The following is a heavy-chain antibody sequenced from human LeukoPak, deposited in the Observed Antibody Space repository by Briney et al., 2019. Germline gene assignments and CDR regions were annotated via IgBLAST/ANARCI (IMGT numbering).Heavy chain of an antibody. D-gene: IGHD6-13*01. CDR3: ARYSSWNGY. CDR1: GYTFTSYY. J-gene: IGHJ4*02. Sequence: ASVKVSCKASGYTFTSYYMHWVRQAPGQGLEWMGIINPSGGSASYAQKFQGRVTMTRDTSTSTAYMELRSLRSDDTAVYYCARYSSWNGYWGQGTLVTVSS. CDR2: INPSGGSA. V-gene: IGHV1-46*01.